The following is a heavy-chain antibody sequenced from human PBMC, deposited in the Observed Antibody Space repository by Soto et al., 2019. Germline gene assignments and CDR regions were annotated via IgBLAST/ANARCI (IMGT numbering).Heavy chain of an antibody. CDR3: ARDPSGISVADRYFAY. Sequence: QVQLVESGGGVVQPGRSLRLSCAASGFTFSIYGMHWVRQAPGKGLEWVAVIWYDGSNKCYADSVKGRFTISRDNSKNTLYLQMNSLRAEDTAVYYCARDPSGISVADRYFAYWGQGTLVTVSS. J-gene: IGHJ4*02. V-gene: IGHV3-33*01. CDR1: GFTFSIYG. D-gene: IGHD6-19*01. CDR2: IWYDGSNK.